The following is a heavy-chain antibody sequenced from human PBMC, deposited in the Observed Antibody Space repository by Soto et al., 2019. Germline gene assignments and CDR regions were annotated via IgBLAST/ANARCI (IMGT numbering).Heavy chain of an antibody. CDR3: ARVNYGNYYYYCGMDV. J-gene: IGHJ6*02. V-gene: IGHV4-59*01. CDR1: GGSISNYY. D-gene: IGHD4-17*01. Sequence: QVQLQESGPGLVKPSETLSLTCTVSGGSISNYYWSWIRQPPGKGLEWIGYIYYSGGTNYNPSLKSRVTISVDTSKNQFSLKLNSVTAADTAVYYCARVNYGNYYYYCGMDVWGQGSTVTVSS. CDR2: IYYSGGT.